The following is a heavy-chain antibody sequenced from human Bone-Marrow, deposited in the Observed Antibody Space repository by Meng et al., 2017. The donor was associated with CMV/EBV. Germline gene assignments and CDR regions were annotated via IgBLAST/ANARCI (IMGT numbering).Heavy chain of an antibody. J-gene: IGHJ5*02. D-gene: IGHD3-10*01. CDR1: GGSISSYY. CDR3: ARGTNYFGGVDNWFDP. Sequence: SETLSLTCTVSGGSISSYYWSWIRQPPGKGLEWIGYIYYSGSTNYNPSLKSRVTISVDTSKNQFSLKLSSVTAADTAVYYCARGTNYFGGVDNWFDPWGQGTLVTVSS. V-gene: IGHV4-59*01. CDR2: IYYSGST.